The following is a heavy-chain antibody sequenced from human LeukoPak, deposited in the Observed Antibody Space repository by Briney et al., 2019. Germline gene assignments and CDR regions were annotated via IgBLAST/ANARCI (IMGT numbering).Heavy chain of an antibody. V-gene: IGHV1-2*02. Sequence: ASVTVSCKTSGYTFTDDYMHWVRQAPGQGLEVMGWFNPDSGFTNYAQKFQGRVTMTRDTSISTAYLEVRRLRSDDTAVYYCAPTPEAYTSNWNVWGQGTLVTVSS. D-gene: IGHD1-1*01. J-gene: IGHJ4*02. CDR2: FNPDSGFT. CDR1: GYTFTDDY. CDR3: APTPEAYTSNWNV.